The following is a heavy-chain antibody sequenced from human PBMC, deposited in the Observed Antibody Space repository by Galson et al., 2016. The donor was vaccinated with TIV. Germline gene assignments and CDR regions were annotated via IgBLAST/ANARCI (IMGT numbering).Heavy chain of an antibody. CDR3: ARAAPDQHFDY. V-gene: IGHV1-46*01. Sequence: SVKVSCKASGYTFPDYYMHWVRQAPGEGLEWMGIINPDGGETNYTQKFQDRVIMSRDMSTTTVYMELSSLSSKDTAMYFCARAAPDQHFDYWGQGSLVTVSS. CDR2: INPDGGET. CDR1: GYTFPDYY. D-gene: IGHD6-13*01. J-gene: IGHJ4*02.